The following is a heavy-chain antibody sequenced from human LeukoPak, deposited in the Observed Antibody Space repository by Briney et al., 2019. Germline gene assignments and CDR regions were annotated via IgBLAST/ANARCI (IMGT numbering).Heavy chain of an antibody. J-gene: IGHJ5*02. CDR2: INPNSGGT. V-gene: IGHV1-2*02. Sequence: ASVKVSCKASGYTFTGYYMYWVRQAPGQGLEWMGWINPNSGGTKFAQKFQGRVTMTRDTSISTAYMELRRLKSDDTAVYYCARGAKTHYYGSGTYRPGNWFDPWGQGTLVTVSS. D-gene: IGHD3-10*01. CDR1: GYTFTGYY. CDR3: ARGAKTHYYGSGTYRPGNWFDP.